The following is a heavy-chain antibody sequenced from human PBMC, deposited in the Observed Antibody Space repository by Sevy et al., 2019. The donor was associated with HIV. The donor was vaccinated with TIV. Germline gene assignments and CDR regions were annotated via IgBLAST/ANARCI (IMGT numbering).Heavy chain of an antibody. V-gene: IGHV3-49*04. CDR3: ARSYLAESTTNFDY. CDR1: GFSFGDYA. D-gene: IGHD1-26*01. Sequence: GGSLRLSCTASGFSFGDYALNWVRQAPGKGLEWVGFIRSKAYGGTTENAASVKGRFFISRDDYKNIASLEMTSLQTEDTGVYYCARSYLAESTTNFDYWGQGILVTVSS. J-gene: IGHJ4*02. CDR2: IRSKAYGGTT.